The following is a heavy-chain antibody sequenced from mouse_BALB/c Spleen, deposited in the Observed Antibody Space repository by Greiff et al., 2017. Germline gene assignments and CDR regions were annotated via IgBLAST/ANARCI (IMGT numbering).Heavy chain of an antibody. CDR2: ISNGGGST. Sequence: EVQLVESGGGLVQPGGSLKLSCAASGFTFSSYTMSWVRQTPEKRLEWVAYISNGGGSTYYPDTVKGRFTISRDNAKNTLYLPMSSLKSEDTAMYYCARRGDYDGYFDYWGQGTTLTVSS. D-gene: IGHD2-4*01. CDR3: ARRGDYDGYFDY. V-gene: IGHV5-12-2*01. J-gene: IGHJ2*01. CDR1: GFTFSSYT.